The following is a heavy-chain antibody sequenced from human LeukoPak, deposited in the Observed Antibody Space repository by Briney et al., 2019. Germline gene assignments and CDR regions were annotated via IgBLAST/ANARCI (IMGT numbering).Heavy chain of an antibody. Sequence: ASVKVSCKASGYTFTSYGISWVRQAPGQGLEWMGWISAYNGNTNYARKLQGRVTITTDTSTSTAYMELRSLRSDDTAVYYCARAFGAVTTKRGFDYWGQGTLVTVSS. CDR2: ISAYNGNT. CDR3: ARAFGAVTTKRGFDY. J-gene: IGHJ4*02. V-gene: IGHV1-18*01. D-gene: IGHD4-17*01. CDR1: GYTFTSYG.